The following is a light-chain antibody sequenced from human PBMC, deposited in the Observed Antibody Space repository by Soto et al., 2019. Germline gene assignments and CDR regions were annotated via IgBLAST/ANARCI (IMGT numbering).Light chain of an antibody. CDR2: AAS. CDR3: QQYYSYPHT. V-gene: IGKV1-8*01. CDR1: QGISSY. J-gene: IGKJ4*01. Sequence: IRMTQSPSSLSASPGDRVTITCRASQGISSYLAWYQQKPGKAPKLLIYAASTLQSGVPSRFSGSGSGTDFTLTISGLQSEDFATYYCQQYYSYPHTFCGRSKVDIK.